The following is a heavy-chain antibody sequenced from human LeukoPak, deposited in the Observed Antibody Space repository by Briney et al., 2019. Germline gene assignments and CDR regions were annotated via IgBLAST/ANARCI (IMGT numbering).Heavy chain of an antibody. CDR3: AREGVAGTGLDY. J-gene: IGHJ4*02. Sequence: GASVKVSCKASGYTFTSYYMHWVRQAPGQGLEWMGIINPSGGTSYAQKLQGRITMTRDTSTSTLLMELSSLRSEDTAVYYCAREGVAGTGLDYWGQGTLVTVSS. CDR2: INPSGGT. D-gene: IGHD6-13*01. V-gene: IGHV1-46*01. CDR1: GYTFTSYY.